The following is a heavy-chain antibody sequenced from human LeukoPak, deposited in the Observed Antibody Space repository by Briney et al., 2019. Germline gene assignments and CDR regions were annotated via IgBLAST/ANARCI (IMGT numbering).Heavy chain of an antibody. Sequence: PGGSLRLSCAASGFTFSSYGMHWVRQAPGKGLEWVAVIWYDGSNKYYADPVKGRFTISRDNSKNTLYLQMNSLRAEDTAVYYCAKGAARHYYYYYMDVWGKGTTVTVSS. CDR1: GFTFSSYG. D-gene: IGHD6-25*01. CDR2: IWYDGSNK. J-gene: IGHJ6*03. CDR3: AKGAARHYYYYYMDV. V-gene: IGHV3-33*06.